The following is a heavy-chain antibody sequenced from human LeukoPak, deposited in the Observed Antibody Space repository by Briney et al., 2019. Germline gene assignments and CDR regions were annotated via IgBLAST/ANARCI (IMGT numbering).Heavy chain of an antibody. CDR3: ARSLTRTLLAAAGP. D-gene: IGHD6-13*01. CDR1: GFTFSSYA. V-gene: IGHV3-30*01. Sequence: GGSLRLSCAASGFTFSSYAMHWVRQAPGKGLEWVAVISYDGSNKYYADSVKGRFTISRDNSKNTLYLQMNSLRAEDTAVYYCARSLTRTLLAAAGPWGQGTLVTVSS. CDR2: ISYDGSNK. J-gene: IGHJ5*02.